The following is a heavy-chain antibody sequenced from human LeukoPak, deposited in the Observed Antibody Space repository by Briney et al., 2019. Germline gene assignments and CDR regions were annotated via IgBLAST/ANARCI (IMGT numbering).Heavy chain of an antibody. CDR2: INPDSGGT. V-gene: IGHV1-2*02. Sequence: ASVKVSCKASGYTFTGYFLHWVRQAPGQGLEWMGWINPDSGGTNYAQKFQGRVTMTRDTSVSTAYMELSRLRSDDTAVYYCARVGRRYCSSTSCYSLGYWGQGTLVTVSS. CDR3: ARVGRRYCSSTSCYSLGY. D-gene: IGHD2-2*02. J-gene: IGHJ4*02. CDR1: GYTFTGYF.